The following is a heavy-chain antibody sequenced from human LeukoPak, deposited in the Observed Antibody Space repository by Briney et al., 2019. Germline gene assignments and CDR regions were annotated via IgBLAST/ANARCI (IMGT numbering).Heavy chain of an antibody. CDR2: MTNSRSY. D-gene: IGHD1-26*01. CDR3: AAHRYSGIYPYYFDY. Sequence: GGSLRLSCTVSGFTLSTYSLNWVRRAPGKGLEWVSLMTNSRSYYADSVKGRFTISRDNAKNSLDLVMSSLRVDDTAVYYCAAHRYSGIYPYYFDYWGQGALVTVSS. CDR1: GFTLSTYS. V-gene: IGHV3-21*04. J-gene: IGHJ4*02.